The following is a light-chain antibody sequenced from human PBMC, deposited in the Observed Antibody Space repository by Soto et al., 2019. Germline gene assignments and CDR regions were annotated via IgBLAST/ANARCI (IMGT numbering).Light chain of an antibody. V-gene: IGKV3-20*01. CDR1: QRVSSNY. CDR2: GAF. CDR3: QRYGGSLPFT. Sequence: EIVLTQSPGTLSSSPGERATLSCRASQRVSSNYFAWYQQKPGQPPRLLIYGAFTRATAIPDRFSGSRSETDFALNLSRRGPDDFAVYFCQRYGGSLPFTFGQGTKVEI. J-gene: IGKJ2*01.